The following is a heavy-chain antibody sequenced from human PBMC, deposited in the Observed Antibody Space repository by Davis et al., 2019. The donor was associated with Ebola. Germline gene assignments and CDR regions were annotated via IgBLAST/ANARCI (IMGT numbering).Heavy chain of an antibody. V-gene: IGHV3-21*01. J-gene: IGHJ6*04. CDR1: GFTFSSYS. D-gene: IGHD2-15*01. Sequence: GESLKISCAASGFTFSSYSMNWVRQAPGKGLEWVSSISSSSGYIYYADSVKGRFTISRDNAKNSLYLQMNSLRAEDTAVYYCARDLVVVIAATHGHYYGMDVWGKGTTVTVSS. CDR3: ARDLVVVIAATHGHYYGMDV. CDR2: ISSSSGYI.